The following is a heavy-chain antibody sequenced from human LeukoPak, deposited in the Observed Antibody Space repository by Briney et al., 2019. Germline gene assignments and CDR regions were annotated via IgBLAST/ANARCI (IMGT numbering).Heavy chain of an antibody. Sequence: SETLSLTCAVYGGYFSGYYWSWIRQTPGKGLEWIGEINHSGSTNYNPSLKSRVTISVDTSKNQFSLKLSSVTAADTAVYYCARLRASSPHFDYWGQGTLVTVSS. CDR3: ARLRASSPHFDY. J-gene: IGHJ4*02. CDR2: INHSGST. V-gene: IGHV4-34*01. CDR1: GGYFSGYY. D-gene: IGHD6-6*01.